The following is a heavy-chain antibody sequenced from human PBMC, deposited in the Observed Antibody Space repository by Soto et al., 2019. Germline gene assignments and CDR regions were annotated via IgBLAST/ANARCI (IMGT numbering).Heavy chain of an antibody. CDR3: TTDLPWSYGALGY. CDR2: MKSKTDGGTT. V-gene: IGHV3-15*01. Sequence: EVQLVESGGDLVEPGGSLTLSCTTSGFSFDNAWMTWIRQAPGKGLEWVGRMKSKTDGGTTDYASPVEGRFTISRDDSKNILFLHMNSLNIEYTGMYYCTTDLPWSYGALGYWGQGTLVIVSS. CDR1: GFSFDNAW. J-gene: IGHJ4*02. D-gene: IGHD1-26*01.